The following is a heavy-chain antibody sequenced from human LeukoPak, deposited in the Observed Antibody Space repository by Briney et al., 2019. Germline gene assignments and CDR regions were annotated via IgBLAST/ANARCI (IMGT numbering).Heavy chain of an antibody. CDR3: ARESYYYDSSGYYFDY. Sequence: GTSLRLSCAASGFTFSSYGMHWVRQAPGKGLEWVAVIWYDGSNKYYADSVKGRFTISRDNSKNTLYLQMNSLRAEDTAVYYCARESYYYDSSGYYFDYWGQGTLVTVSS. J-gene: IGHJ4*02. V-gene: IGHV3-33*01. D-gene: IGHD3-22*01. CDR1: GFTFSSYG. CDR2: IWYDGSNK.